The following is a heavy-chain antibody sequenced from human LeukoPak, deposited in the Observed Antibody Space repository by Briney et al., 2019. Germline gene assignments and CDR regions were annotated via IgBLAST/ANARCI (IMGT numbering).Heavy chain of an antibody. Sequence: GASVKVSCKVSGYSLTELSLHWVRQAPGKGLEWMGGLDPADGEMIYTQMFQGRITMTEDSSTDTAYMEMSSLRSDDTAVYYCATDRTKWDLLNYWGQGTLVTVSS. V-gene: IGHV1-24*01. D-gene: IGHD1-26*01. CDR2: LDPADGEM. CDR1: GYSLTELS. J-gene: IGHJ4*02. CDR3: ATDRTKWDLLNY.